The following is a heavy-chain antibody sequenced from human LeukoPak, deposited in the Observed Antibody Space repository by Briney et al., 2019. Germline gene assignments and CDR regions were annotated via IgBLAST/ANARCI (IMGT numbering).Heavy chain of an antibody. Sequence: ASVKVSCKASGYTFTGYYMHWVRQAPGQGLEWMGWINPNSGGTNYAQKFQGRVTMTRDTSISTAYMELSRLRSDDTAVYYCARGKKPGYCSSTSCPAPYHNWFDPWGQGTLVTVSS. CDR3: ARGKKPGYCSSTSCPAPYHNWFDP. J-gene: IGHJ5*02. CDR2: INPNSGGT. D-gene: IGHD2-2*01. V-gene: IGHV1-2*02. CDR1: GYTFTGYY.